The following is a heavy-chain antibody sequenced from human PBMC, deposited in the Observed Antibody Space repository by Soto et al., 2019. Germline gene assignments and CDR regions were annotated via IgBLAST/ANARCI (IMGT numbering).Heavy chain of an antibody. D-gene: IGHD6-13*01. CDR3: ASIAHKSSREAPDDAFDI. V-gene: IGHV4-4*07. Sequence: SETLSLTCTVSGGSISSYYWSWIRQPAGKGLEWIGRIYTSGSTTYNPSLKSRVTVSVDTSKNQSSLKLSSVTAADTAVYYCASIAHKSSREAPDDAFDIWGQGTMVTVSS. J-gene: IGHJ3*02. CDR1: GGSISSYY. CDR2: IYTSGST.